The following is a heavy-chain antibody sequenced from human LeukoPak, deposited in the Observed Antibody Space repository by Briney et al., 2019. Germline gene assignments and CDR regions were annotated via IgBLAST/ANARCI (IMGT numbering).Heavy chain of an antibody. J-gene: IGHJ4*02. D-gene: IGHD3-22*01. CDR1: GYTFTSYY. Sequence: ASVKVSCKASGYTFTSYYMHWVRQAPGQGLEWMGIINPSGGSTSYAQKFQGRVTMTRDMSTSTVYMELSSLRSEDTAVYYCARATYYYDSTGEYFDYWGQGTLVTVSS. CDR2: INPSGGST. CDR3: ARATYYYDSTGEYFDY. V-gene: IGHV1-46*01.